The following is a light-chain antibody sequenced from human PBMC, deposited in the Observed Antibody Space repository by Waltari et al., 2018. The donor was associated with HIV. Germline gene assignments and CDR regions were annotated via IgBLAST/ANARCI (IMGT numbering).Light chain of an antibody. J-gene: IGKJ5*01. V-gene: IGKV3-20*01. CDR2: GAS. Sequence: EIVLTQSPATLSLSPGERATLSCRASQSISSYSLAWYQQKPGQAPRLLIYGASTRATGIPDRFSGSGSGTDFTLTITRLEPEDFAVYYCQQYGNSPITFGQGTRLELK. CDR1: QSISSYS. CDR3: QQYGNSPIT.